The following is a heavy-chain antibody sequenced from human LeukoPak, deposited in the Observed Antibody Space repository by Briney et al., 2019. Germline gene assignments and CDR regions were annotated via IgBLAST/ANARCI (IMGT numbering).Heavy chain of an antibody. CDR3: ARVLSL. CDR2: INHSGSA. CDR1: SGSISSSSYY. J-gene: IGHJ4*02. Sequence: SETLSLTCTVCSGSISSSSYYWSWIRQPPGKGLEWIGEINHSGSANYNPSLKSRVTISVDTSKNQFSLKLSSVTAADTAVYYCARVLSLWGLGTLVTVSS. V-gene: IGHV4-39*07.